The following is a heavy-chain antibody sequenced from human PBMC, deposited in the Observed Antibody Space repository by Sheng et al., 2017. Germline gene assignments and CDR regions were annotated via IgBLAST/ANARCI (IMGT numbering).Heavy chain of an antibody. Sequence: QVQLQQWGAGLLKPSETLSLTCAVYGGSFSGYYWSWIRQPPGKGLEWIGEINHSGSTNYNPSLKSRVTISVDTSKNQFSLKLSSVTAADTAVYYCARSAGYCTNGVCYRRVWDTGLDPWGQGTLVTVSS. CDR3: ARSAGYCTNGVCYRRVWDTGLDP. D-gene: IGHD2-8*01. J-gene: IGHJ5*02. V-gene: IGHV4-34*01. CDR1: GGSFSGYY. CDR2: INHSGST.